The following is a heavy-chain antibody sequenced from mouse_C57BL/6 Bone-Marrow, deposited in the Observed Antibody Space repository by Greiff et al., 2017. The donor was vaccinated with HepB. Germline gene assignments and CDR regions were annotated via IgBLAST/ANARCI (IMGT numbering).Heavy chain of an antibody. CDR2: ISSGSSTI. Sequence: EVQVVESGGGLVKPGGSLKLSCAASGFTFSDYGMHWVRQAPEKGLEWVAYISSGSSTIYYADTGKGRFTISRDNAKNTLFLQMTSLRSEDTAMYYCARQGYYYGSSFRYFDVWGTGTTVTVSS. J-gene: IGHJ1*03. CDR1: GFTFSDYG. D-gene: IGHD1-1*01. V-gene: IGHV5-17*01. CDR3: ARQGYYYGSSFRYFDV.